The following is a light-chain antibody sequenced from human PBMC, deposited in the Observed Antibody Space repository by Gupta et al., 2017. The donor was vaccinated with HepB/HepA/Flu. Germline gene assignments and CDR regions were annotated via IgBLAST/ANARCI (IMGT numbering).Light chain of an antibody. CDR1: SRDVGGYNF. J-gene: IGLJ1*01. CDR2: DVS. V-gene: IGLV2-14*03. Sequence: QSALTQPASVSGSPGQSITISCTGTSRDVGGYNFVSWYQQHPGKAPKLMIYDVSSRPSGVSNRFSGSQSGNTASLTISGLQAEDEADYYCSSYTSSSTYVFGTETKVTVL. CDR3: SSYTSSSTYV.